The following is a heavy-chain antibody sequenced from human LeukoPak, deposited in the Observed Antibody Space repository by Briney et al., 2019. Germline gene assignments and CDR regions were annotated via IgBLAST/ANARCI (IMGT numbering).Heavy chain of an antibody. V-gene: IGHV1-46*01. CDR1: GYTFTSYY. CDR2: INPSGGST. Sequence: ASVKVSCKASGYTFTSYYMHWVRQAPGQGLEWMGKINPSGGSTSYAQKFQGRVTMARDTSTSTVYMELSSLRSEDTAVYYCARSEPDSVTMVRGVNFRFDPWGQGTLVTVSS. J-gene: IGHJ5*02. CDR3: ARSEPDSVTMVRGVNFRFDP. D-gene: IGHD3-10*01.